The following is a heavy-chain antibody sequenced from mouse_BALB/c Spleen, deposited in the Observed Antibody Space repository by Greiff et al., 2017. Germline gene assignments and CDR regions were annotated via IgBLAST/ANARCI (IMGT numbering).Heavy chain of an antibody. V-gene: IGHV5-17*02. J-gene: IGHJ3*01. CDR2: ISSGSSTI. Sequence: EVQLVESGGGLVQPGGSRKLSCAASGFTFSSFGMHWVRQSPEKGLEWVAYISSGSSTIYYADTVKGRFTISRDNPKNTLFLQMTSLRSEDTAMYYCARGKNDYDEAWFAYWGQGTLVTVSA. CDR3: ARGKNDYDEAWFAY. CDR1: GFTFSSFG. D-gene: IGHD2-4*01.